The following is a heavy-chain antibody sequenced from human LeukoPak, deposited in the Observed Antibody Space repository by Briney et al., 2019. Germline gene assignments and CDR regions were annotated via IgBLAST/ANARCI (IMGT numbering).Heavy chain of an antibody. CDR1: GFSLSTSGMC. V-gene: IGHV4-61*08. Sequence: GSGPTLVNPTQTLTLTCTFSGFSLSTSGMCVSWMRQPPGKGLEWIGYIYYSGSTNYNPSLKSRVTISVDTSKNQFSLKLTSVTAADTAFYYCVRHGTRDGYTHFDYWGQGTLVTVSS. J-gene: IGHJ4*02. CDR2: IYYSGST. D-gene: IGHD5-24*01. CDR3: VRHGTRDGYTHFDY.